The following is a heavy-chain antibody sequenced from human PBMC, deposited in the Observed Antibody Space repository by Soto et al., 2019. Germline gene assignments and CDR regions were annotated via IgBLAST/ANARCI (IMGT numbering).Heavy chain of an antibody. Sequence: PSETLSLTCTVSGGSITPFYWNWVRQAPGKKLEWIGYSYYSGSTLYNPALQSRVTLSVDTSKDQFSLKLTSVTAADTAIYYCARRIVAMETFDYWGQGTLVT. J-gene: IGHJ4*02. CDR3: ARRIVAMETFDY. CDR2: SYYSGST. V-gene: IGHV4-59*08. D-gene: IGHD5-12*01. CDR1: GGSITPFY.